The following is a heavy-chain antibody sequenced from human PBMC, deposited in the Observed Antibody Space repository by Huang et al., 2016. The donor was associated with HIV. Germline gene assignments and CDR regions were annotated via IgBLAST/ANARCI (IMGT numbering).Heavy chain of an antibody. D-gene: IGHD6-13*01. J-gene: IGHJ4*02. V-gene: IGHV4-34*01. Sequence: QVQLHQWGAGLLRPSETLSLTCAVYGGSFSDFFWSWIRQSPGKGLEWMCEINHRGQSNYKPSLKRRVTSAVDPSKKQFSLKLKAVTAADTSIYYCARGRGSSWSLFDNWGQGSLITVLS. CDR1: GGSFSDFF. CDR2: INHRGQS. CDR3: ARGRGSSWSLFDN.